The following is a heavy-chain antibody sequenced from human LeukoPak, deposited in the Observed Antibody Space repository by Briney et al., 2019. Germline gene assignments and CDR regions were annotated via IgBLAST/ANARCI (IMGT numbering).Heavy chain of an antibody. CDR3: AEICGGDCYSNL. Sequence: PSETLSLTCAVYVGSFSGYYCSWVRQPPGRGREGVGQINHSGSTNYNPSLKSRVTISVDTSKNQFSLKLSSVTAADTAVYYCAEICGGDCYSNLWGQGTLVTVSS. CDR1: VGSFSGYY. J-gene: IGHJ5*02. CDR2: INHSGST. D-gene: IGHD2-21*02. V-gene: IGHV4-34*01.